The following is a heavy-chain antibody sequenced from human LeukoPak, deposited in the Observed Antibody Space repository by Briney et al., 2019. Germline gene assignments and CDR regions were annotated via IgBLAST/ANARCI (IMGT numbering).Heavy chain of an antibody. CDR1: GGSISSYY. CDR2: IYYSGST. V-gene: IGHV4-59*01. CDR3: ARGAGYDFWSGYTFDY. D-gene: IGHD3-3*01. Sequence: SETLSLTCTVSGGSISSYYWSWIRQPPGKGLEWIGYIYYSGSTNYNPSLKSRVTISVDTSKNQLSLKLSSVTAADTAVYYCARGAGYDFWSGYTFDYWGQGTLVTVSS. J-gene: IGHJ4*02.